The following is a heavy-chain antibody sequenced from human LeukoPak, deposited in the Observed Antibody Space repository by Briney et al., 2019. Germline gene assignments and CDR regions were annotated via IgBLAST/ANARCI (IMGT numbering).Heavy chain of an antibody. Sequence: ASVKVSCKASGGTSSSYAISWVRQAPGQGLEWMGWISAYNGNTNYAQKLQGRVTMTTDTSTSTAYMELRSLRSDDTAVYYCSIEPEGDSTSWGQGTLVT. CDR3: SIEPEGDSTS. CDR2: ISAYNGNT. D-gene: IGHD2/OR15-2a*01. CDR1: GGTSSSYA. V-gene: IGHV1-18*01. J-gene: IGHJ4*02.